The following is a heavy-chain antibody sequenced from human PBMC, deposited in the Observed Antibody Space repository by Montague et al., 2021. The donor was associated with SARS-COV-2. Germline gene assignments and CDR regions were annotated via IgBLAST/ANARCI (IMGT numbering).Heavy chain of an antibody. V-gene: IGHV4-39*07. D-gene: IGHD3-10*01. CDR1: RDSISSHNYF. Sequence: SETLSLTCTVSRDSISSHNYFWAWIRQPPGKGLEWIGSVDYSGLTFYNPSLESRVTISVDTSKNQFSLNLKSVTAADTAVYYCARDRGRYFDSGSYNWLDSWGQGTLVTVSS. CDR3: ARDRGRYFDSGSYNWLDS. J-gene: IGHJ5*01. CDR2: VDYSGLT.